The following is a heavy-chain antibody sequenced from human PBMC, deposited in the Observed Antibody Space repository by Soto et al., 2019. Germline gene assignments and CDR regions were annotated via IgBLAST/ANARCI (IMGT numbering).Heavy chain of an antibody. Sequence: QVQLVQSGAEVKKPGSSVKVSCKASGGTFSRYGISWVRQAPGQGLEWMGGIIPIFGTANYAQKFQGRVTITADESTSKAYMERSSLRYEDTAVYYCARGGEVSYYYGMDVWGQGTTVTVSS. V-gene: IGHV1-69*12. D-gene: IGHD3-16*01. CDR1: GGTFSRYG. J-gene: IGHJ6*02. CDR3: ARGGEVSYYYGMDV. CDR2: IIPIFGTA.